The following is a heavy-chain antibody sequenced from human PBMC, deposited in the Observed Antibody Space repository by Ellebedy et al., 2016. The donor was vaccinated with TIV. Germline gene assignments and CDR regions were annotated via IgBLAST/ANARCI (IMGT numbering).Heavy chain of an antibody. CDR1: GGSISGYY. CDR3: ARVRIYFDTSGYTDF. Sequence: MPSETLSLTCAVYGGSISGYYWSWIRQPPAKGREWIGEIDQSGYPNYNPSLKSRVAISLDTSKNQFSLKLSSVTAADTAVYYCARVRIYFDTSGYTDFWGPGTLVTVSS. V-gene: IGHV4-34*01. D-gene: IGHD3-22*01. J-gene: IGHJ4*02. CDR2: IDQSGYP.